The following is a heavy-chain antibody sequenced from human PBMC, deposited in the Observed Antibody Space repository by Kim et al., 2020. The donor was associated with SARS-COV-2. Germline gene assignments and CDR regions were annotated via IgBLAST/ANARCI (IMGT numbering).Heavy chain of an antibody. CDR2: ISYDGSNK. V-gene: IGHV3-30*04. Sequence: GGSLRLSCAASGFTFSSYAMHWVRQAPGKGLEWVAVISYDGSNKYYADSVKGRFTISRDNSKNTLYLQMNSLRAEDTAVYYCARDYGSSSLGYWGQGTLV. CDR1: GFTFSSYA. J-gene: IGHJ4*02. CDR3: ARDYGSSSLGY. D-gene: IGHD6-13*01.